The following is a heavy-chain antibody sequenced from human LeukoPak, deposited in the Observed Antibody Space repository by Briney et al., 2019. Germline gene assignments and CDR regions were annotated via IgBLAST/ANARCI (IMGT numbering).Heavy chain of an antibody. V-gene: IGHV1-8*01. CDR2: MNPNSGNT. D-gene: IGHD6-13*01. CDR3: ARVRGIYYYNGLDV. J-gene: IGHJ6*02. CDR1: GYTFTSYD. Sequence: ASVKVSRKTSGYTFTSYDITWVRQATGQGLEWMGWMNPNSGNTGYAQKFQGRVAMTRNTSIRTAYMELNSLRSDDTAVYYCARVRGIYYYNGLDVWGQGTTVTVSS.